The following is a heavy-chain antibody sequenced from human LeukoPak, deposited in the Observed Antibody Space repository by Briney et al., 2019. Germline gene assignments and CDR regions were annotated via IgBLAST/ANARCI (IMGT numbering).Heavy chain of an antibody. D-gene: IGHD3-10*01. Sequence: SETLSLTCAVYGGSFSGYYWSWISQPPGKGLEWLGEINHSGSTNYNPSLKSRVTISVDTSKNQFSLKLSSVTAADTAVYYCARGDEAGGHWYFDLWGRGTLVAVSS. J-gene: IGHJ2*01. CDR2: INHSGST. V-gene: IGHV4-34*01. CDR3: ARGDEAGGHWYFDL. CDR1: GGSFSGYY.